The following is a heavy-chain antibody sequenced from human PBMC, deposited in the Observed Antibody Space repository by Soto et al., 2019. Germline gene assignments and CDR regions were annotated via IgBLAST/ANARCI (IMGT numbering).Heavy chain of an antibody. Sequence: LRLSCGASGFNFSNYNMNWVRQAPGQGLEWVSSISETSSYIYYAASVKGRFTISRDNAKNSVYLQMNSLRAEDTGVYYCVRLGEDSSDWEEHSWFDPWGQGTPVTVSS. CDR2: ISETSSYI. V-gene: IGHV3-21*03. D-gene: IGHD6-25*01. J-gene: IGHJ5*02. CDR3: VRLGEDSSDWEEHSWFDP. CDR1: GFNFSNYN.